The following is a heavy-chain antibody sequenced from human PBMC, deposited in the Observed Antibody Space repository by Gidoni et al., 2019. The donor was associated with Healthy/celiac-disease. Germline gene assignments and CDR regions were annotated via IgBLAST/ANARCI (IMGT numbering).Heavy chain of an antibody. D-gene: IGHD3-16*01. J-gene: IGHJ5*02. CDR1: GFTFSRYA. V-gene: IGHV3-23*01. CDR2: ISGSGGST. CDR3: AKGYYDYDLGNWFDP. Sequence: EVQLLESGGGLVQPGGSLRLSCAAPGFTFSRYAMSWVRQVPGKGLEWVSAISGSGGSTYYADSVKGRFTISRDNSKNTLYLQMNSLRAEDTAVYYCAKGYYDYDLGNWFDPWGQGTLVTVSS.